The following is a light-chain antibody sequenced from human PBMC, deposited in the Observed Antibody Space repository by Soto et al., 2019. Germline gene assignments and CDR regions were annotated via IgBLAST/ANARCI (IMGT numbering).Light chain of an antibody. Sequence: QSALTQPPSVSGAPGQRVTISCSGSSSNIGAPFDVHWYQQVPGSAPKIVIYGNDNRPSGVPGRFSGSKSGTSASLAITGLQAEDEVDYFCQSYDNSLSAWVFGGGTMLTVL. V-gene: IGLV1-40*01. CDR3: QSYDNSLSAWV. CDR2: GND. CDR1: SSNIGAPFD. J-gene: IGLJ3*02.